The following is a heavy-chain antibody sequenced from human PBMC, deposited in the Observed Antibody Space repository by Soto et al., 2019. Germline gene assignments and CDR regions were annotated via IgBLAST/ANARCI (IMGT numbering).Heavy chain of an antibody. CDR3: ARGETTDRYYYYYGMDV. V-gene: IGHV5-51*01. D-gene: IGHD4-17*01. CDR2: IYPGDSDT. CDR1: GSSFTSYW. J-gene: IGHJ6*02. Sequence: GESLKISCKGSGSSFTSYWIGWVRQMPGKGLEWMGIIYPGDSDTRYSPSFQGQGTISADKSISTAYLQWSSLKASDTAMYYCARGETTDRYYYYYGMDVWGQGTTVTVSS.